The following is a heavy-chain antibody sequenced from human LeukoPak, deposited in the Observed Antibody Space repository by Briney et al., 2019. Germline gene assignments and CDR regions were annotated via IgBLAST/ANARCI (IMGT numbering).Heavy chain of an antibody. D-gene: IGHD1-7*01. V-gene: IGHV3-48*04. CDR2: ISSSSSTI. CDR3: ARYNWNYGGYYYYYYMDV. Sequence: GGSLRLSCAASGFTFSSYSMSWVRQAPGKGLEWVSYISSSSSTIYYADSVKGRFTISRDNAKNSLYLQMNSLRAEDTAVYYCARYNWNYGGYYYYYYMDVWGKGTTVTVSS. CDR1: GFTFSSYS. J-gene: IGHJ6*03.